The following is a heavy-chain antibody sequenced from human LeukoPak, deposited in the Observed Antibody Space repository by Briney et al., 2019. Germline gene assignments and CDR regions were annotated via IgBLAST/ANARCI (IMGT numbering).Heavy chain of an antibody. D-gene: IGHD5-12*01. CDR1: GGSISSYY. CDR2: IYYSGST. V-gene: IGHV4-59*01. J-gene: IGHJ5*02. CDR3: ARDQGLRFYWFDP. Sequence: SETLSLTCTVSGGSISSYYWSWLRQPPGKGLEWIGYIYYSGSTNYNPSLKSRVTISVDTSKNQFSLKLSSVTAADTAVYYCARDQGLRFYWFDPWGQGTLVTVSS.